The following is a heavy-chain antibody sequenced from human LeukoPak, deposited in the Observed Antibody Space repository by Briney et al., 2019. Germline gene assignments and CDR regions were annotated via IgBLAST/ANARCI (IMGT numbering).Heavy chain of an antibody. V-gene: IGHV1-2*02. D-gene: IGHD3-10*01. CDR2: INPNSGGT. Sequence: GASVKVSCKASGYTFTGYYMHWVRQAPGQGLEWMGWINPNSGGTNYAQKFQGRVTMPRDTSISTAYMELSRLRSDDTAVYYCARGITMVRGVIIRGAFDIWGQGTMVTVSS. J-gene: IGHJ3*02. CDR3: ARGITMVRGVIIRGAFDI. CDR1: GYTFTGYY.